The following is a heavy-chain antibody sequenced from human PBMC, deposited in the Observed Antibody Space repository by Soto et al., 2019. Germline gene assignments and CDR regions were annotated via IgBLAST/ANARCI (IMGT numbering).Heavy chain of an antibody. D-gene: IGHD2-2*01. CDR3: AREGVGDYYLDY. CDR1: GGSVSSGNYY. Sequence: SETLSLTCTVSGGSVSSGNYYWTWIRQPPGKGLEYIGYVYYSGNTNYNASLKSRVIISVDTSKNHFSLKVSSVSAADTAVYYCAREGVGDYYLDYWGHGTVVTVSS. J-gene: IGHJ4*01. CDR2: VYYSGNT. V-gene: IGHV4-61*03.